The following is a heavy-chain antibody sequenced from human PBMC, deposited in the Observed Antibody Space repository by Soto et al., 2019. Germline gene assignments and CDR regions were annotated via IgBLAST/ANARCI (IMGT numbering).Heavy chain of an antibody. CDR3: ARGRGYSYADFDY. CDR1: GGSFSGYY. J-gene: IGHJ4*02. V-gene: IGHV4-34*01. Sequence: SETLSLTCAVYGGSFSGYYWSWIRQPPGKGLEWIGEINHSGSTNYNPSLKSRVTISVDTSKNQFSLKLSSVTAADTAVYYCARGRGYSYADFDYWGQGTLVTVSS. D-gene: IGHD5-18*01. CDR2: INHSGST.